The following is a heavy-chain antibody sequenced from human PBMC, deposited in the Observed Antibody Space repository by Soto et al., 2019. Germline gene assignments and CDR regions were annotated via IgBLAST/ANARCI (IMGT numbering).Heavy chain of an antibody. CDR2: ISNSGSTI. CDR1: GFTFSSYE. J-gene: IGHJ3*02. Sequence: SLRLSCAASGFTFSSYELNWVRQAPGKGLEWVSYISNSGSTIYYAVPVQGRFTISRDNAKNSLYLQMNSLRAEDTAVYYCARHDVWGSYRGAFDIWGQGTMVTVSS. V-gene: IGHV3-48*03. CDR3: ARHDVWGSYRGAFDI. D-gene: IGHD3-16*02.